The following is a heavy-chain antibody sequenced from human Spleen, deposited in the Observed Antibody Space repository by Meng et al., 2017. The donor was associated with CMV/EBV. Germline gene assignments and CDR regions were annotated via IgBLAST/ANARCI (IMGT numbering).Heavy chain of an antibody. J-gene: IGHJ4*02. Sequence: GESLKISCAASGFTFSSYAMSWVRQAPGKGLVWVSRINSDGSSTSYADSVKGRFTISRDNAKNTLYLQMNSLRAEDTAVYYCALGRYCSGTSCYRVGYWGQGTLVTVSS. CDR3: ALGRYCSGTSCYRVGY. D-gene: IGHD2-2*01. V-gene: IGHV3-74*01. CDR2: INSDGSST. CDR1: GFTFSSYA.